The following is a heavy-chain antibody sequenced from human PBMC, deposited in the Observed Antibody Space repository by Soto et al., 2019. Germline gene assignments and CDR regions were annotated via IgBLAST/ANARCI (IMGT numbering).Heavy chain of an antibody. V-gene: IGHV1-69*13. CDR1: GYTLNTYY. D-gene: IGHD1-1*01. J-gene: IGHJ4*02. CDR3: ARGPDDEGYFDN. Sequence: SVKVSCKSSGYTLNTYYLHWVRQAPGQGLEWMGGIILPFGTPNYAQKFQGRVTISADESMTTAYMEMSGLTSEDTAVYYCARGPDDEGYFDNWGRGTLVNVSS. CDR2: IILPFGTP.